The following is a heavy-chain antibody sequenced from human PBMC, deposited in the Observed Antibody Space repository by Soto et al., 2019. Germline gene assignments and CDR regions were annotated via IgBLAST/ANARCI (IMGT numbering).Heavy chain of an antibody. Sequence: ASVKVSCKASGYTFTSYGISWVRQAPGQGLEWMGWISAYNGNTNYAQKLQGRVKITADESTSTAYMELSSLRSEDTAVYYCARNSYGGSYTYGMDVWGQGTTVTVSS. V-gene: IGHV1-18*01. J-gene: IGHJ6*02. D-gene: IGHD1-26*01. CDR1: GYTFTSYG. CDR2: ISAYNGNT. CDR3: ARNSYGGSYTYGMDV.